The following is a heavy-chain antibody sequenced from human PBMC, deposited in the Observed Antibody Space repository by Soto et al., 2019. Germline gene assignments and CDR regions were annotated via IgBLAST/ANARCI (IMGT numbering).Heavy chain of an antibody. CDR3: VKGTPWMQNWLDS. CDR2: ISSDGGST. J-gene: IGHJ5*01. CDR1: GFIFSIYA. Sequence: PGGSLRLSCSASGFIFSIYAMHWVRQAPGKGLEHVSAISSDGGSTSYADSVKGRVTISRADSKNTLYLQMGSLRPEDTAVYYCVKGTPWMQNWLDSWGQGALVTVSS. D-gene: IGHD5-12*01. V-gene: IGHV3-64D*06.